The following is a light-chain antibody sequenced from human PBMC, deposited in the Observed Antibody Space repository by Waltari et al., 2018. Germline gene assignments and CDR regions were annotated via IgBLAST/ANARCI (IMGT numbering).Light chain of an antibody. CDR1: SSDGGGDDS. CDR2: DVN. J-gene: IGLJ2*01. Sequence: QSALTQPASVSGSPGQSITISCTGSSSDGGGDDSVAWYEDHPSQAPKVIIYDVNKRPSGVSDRFSGSTSGNTASLTICGLQAEDEATFYCSSQSTKNGVIFGGGTKVTVL. CDR3: SSQSTKNGVI. V-gene: IGLV2-14*03.